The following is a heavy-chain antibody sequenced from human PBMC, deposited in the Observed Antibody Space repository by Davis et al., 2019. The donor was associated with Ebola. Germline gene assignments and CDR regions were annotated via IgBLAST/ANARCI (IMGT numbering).Heavy chain of an antibody. D-gene: IGHD3-22*01. J-gene: IGHJ4*02. CDR1: GFTFSDYY. Sequence: GGSLRLSCAASGFTFSDYYMSWIRQAPGKGLEWVSSISSSSSYIYYADSVKGRFTISRDNAKNSLYLQMNSLRAEDTAVYYCARASITYYYDSSGYGILDYFDYWGQGTLVTVSS. V-gene: IGHV3-11*05. CDR2: ISSSSSYI. CDR3: ARASITYYYDSSGYGILDYFDY.